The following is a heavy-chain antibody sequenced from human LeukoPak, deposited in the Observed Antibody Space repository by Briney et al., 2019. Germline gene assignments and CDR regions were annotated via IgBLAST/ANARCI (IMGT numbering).Heavy chain of an antibody. J-gene: IGHJ4*02. CDR3: ARDYPLAPFVDY. V-gene: IGHV3-53*01. Sequence: PGGSLRLSCTVSGFTVSSNSMSWVRQAPGKGLEWVSFIYSDNTHYSDSVKGRFTISRDNSKNSLYLQMNSLRAEDTAVYCCARDYPLAPFVDYWGQGTLVTVSS. D-gene: IGHD3-16*01. CDR2: IYSDNT. CDR1: GFTVSSNS.